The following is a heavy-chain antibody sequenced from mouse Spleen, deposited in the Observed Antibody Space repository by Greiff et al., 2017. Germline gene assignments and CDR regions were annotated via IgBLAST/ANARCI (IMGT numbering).Heavy chain of an antibody. J-gene: IGHJ2*01. Sequence: EVKLMESGGGLVKPGGSLKLSCAASGFTFSDYGMHWVRQAPEKGLEWVAYISSGSSTIYYADTVKGRFTISRDNAKNTLFLQMTSLRSEDTAMYYCARAPGANFDYWGQGTTLTVSS. V-gene: IGHV5-17*01. CDR1: GFTFSDYG. CDR2: ISSGSSTI. CDR3: ARAPGANFDY.